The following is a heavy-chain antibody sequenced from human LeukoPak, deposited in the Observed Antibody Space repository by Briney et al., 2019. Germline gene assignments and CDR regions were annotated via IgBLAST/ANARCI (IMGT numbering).Heavy chain of an antibody. V-gene: IGHV1-69*13. D-gene: IGHD2-21*02. CDR1: GYSFTSYY. J-gene: IGHJ4*02. CDR3: AANGYCGTDCYYYFDY. CDR2: IIPIFGTT. Sequence: GASVKVSCKASGYSFTSYYMQWVRQAPGQGLEWMGGIIPIFGTTNYAQKFQGRVTITADESTTTAYMELSSLRSEDTAVYYCAANGYCGTDCYYYFDYWGQGTLVTASS.